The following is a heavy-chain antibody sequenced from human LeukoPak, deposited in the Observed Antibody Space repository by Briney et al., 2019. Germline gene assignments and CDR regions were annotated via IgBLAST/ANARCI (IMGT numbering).Heavy chain of an antibody. CDR1: GYSISSGYY. V-gene: IGHV4-38-2*02. Sequence: SETLSLTCTVSGYSISSGYYWGWIRQPPGKGLEWIGSIYHSGSTYYNPSLKSRVTISVDTSKNQFSLKLSSVAAADTAVYYCARDGGSGTYYKEYFQHWGQGTLVTVSS. J-gene: IGHJ1*01. CDR3: ARDGGSGTYYKEYFQH. D-gene: IGHD3-10*01. CDR2: IYHSGST.